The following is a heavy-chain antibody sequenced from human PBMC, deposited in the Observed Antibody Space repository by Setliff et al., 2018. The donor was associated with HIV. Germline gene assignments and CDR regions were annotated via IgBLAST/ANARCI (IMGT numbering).Heavy chain of an antibody. CDR1: GGSFSGYY. CDR3: VRQADCGGDCVLGY. V-gene: IGHV4-34*12. CDR2: IIPSGST. J-gene: IGHJ4*02. Sequence: SETLSLTCDVFGGSFSGYYWSWIRQPPGKGLEWIGEIIPSGSTNYNPSLKSRVTMSIDTSKSQFSLKLSPVTAADTAVYYCVRQADCGGDCVLGYWGQGTLVTVSS. D-gene: IGHD2-21*02.